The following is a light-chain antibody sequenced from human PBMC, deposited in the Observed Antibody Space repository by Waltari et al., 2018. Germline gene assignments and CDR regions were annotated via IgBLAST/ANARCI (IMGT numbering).Light chain of an antibody. CDR2: GAS. V-gene: IGKV3-15*01. CDR1: QSISTN. CDR3: QQYNNWPRT. Sequence: EKVMTQSPATLSVSPGERDTLSCRASQSISTNLAWYQQKPGQAPRLLIYGASTRATGIPARFSGSGSGTEFTLSISSLQSEDFAIYYCQQYNNWPRTFGQGTKVEIK. J-gene: IGKJ1*01.